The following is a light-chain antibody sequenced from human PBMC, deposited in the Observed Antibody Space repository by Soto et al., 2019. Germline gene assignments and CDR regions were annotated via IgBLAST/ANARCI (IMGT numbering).Light chain of an antibody. CDR3: SSYTTSNTRQIV. CDR1: SSDVGGYNY. J-gene: IGLJ1*01. Sequence: QSVVTPPASVSGSPGQSLTISCTGTSSDVGGYNYVSWYQHHPDKAPKLIIYDVINRPSGVSIRFSGSKSDNTASLTISGLQPEDEADYHCSSYTTSNTRQIVFGTGTKVTVL. CDR2: DVI. V-gene: IGLV2-14*03.